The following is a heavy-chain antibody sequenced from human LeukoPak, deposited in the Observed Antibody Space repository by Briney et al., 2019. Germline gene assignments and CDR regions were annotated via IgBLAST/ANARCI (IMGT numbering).Heavy chain of an antibody. CDR1: GHTFTVYH. CDR2: INPNSGGT. CDR3: GLVASGNWWFDP. D-gene: IGHD2-8*02. V-gene: IGHV1-2*02. Sequence: ASVKVSCKTSGHTFTVYHLHWVRQAPGQGLEWMGWINPNSGGTNYAQKLQDRVTMTGDTSISTAYLELRSLTSDDAAVYYCGLVASGNWWFDPWGQGTLVTVSS. J-gene: IGHJ5*02.